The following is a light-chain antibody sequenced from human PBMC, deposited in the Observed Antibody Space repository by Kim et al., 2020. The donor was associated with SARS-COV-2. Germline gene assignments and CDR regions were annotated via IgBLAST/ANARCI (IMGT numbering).Light chain of an antibody. J-gene: IGLJ3*02. V-gene: IGLV1-40*01. CDR2: DNT. CDR3: QSSDSSLSGV. Sequence: QSVTIPCTVSRPNIGGGYDVHWSQQWPGTAPRLLIYDNTNRPSGVPDRFSGSKSGTSASLAITGLQAEDEAVYYCQSSDSSLSGVFGGGTQLTVL. CDR1: RPNIGGGYD.